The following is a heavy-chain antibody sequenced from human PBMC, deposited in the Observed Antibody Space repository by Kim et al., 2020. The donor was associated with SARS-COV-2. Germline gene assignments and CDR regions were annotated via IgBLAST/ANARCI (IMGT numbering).Heavy chain of an antibody. CDR2: TYYSGST. D-gene: IGHD1-1*01. CDR3: ARDNWHDVYNWFDP. V-gene: IGHV4-39*02. CDR1: GGSISSSSYY. J-gene: IGHJ5*02. Sequence: SETLSLTCTVSGGSISSSSYYWGWIRQPPGKGLEWIASTYYSGSTYYNPSLNSRVTISVDTSKNLFSLKLSSVTAADTAVYYCARDNWHDVYNWFDPWGQGTLVTVSS.